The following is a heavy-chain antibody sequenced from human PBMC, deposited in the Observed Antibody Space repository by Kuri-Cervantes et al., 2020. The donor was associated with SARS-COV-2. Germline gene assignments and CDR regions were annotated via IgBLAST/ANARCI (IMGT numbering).Heavy chain of an antibody. V-gene: IGHV3-7*01. J-gene: IGHJ6*03. D-gene: IGHD4-11*01. CDR2: IKQDGSEK. Sequence: SCKASGYTFTGYYMHWVRQAPGKGLEWVANIKQDGSEKYYVDSVKGRFTISRDNAKNSLYLQMNSLRAEDTAVYYCARDFPDYSNYPYYYYYMDVWGKGTTVTVSS. CDR1: GYTFTGYY. CDR3: ARDFPDYSNYPYYYYYMDV.